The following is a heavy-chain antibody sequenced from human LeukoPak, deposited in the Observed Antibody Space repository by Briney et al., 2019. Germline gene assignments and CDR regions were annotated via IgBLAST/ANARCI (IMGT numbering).Heavy chain of an antibody. V-gene: IGHV4-31*03. Sequence: SSETLSLTCTVSGGSISSGGYHWGWIRQHPGKGLEWIGYIYYSGSTYYNPSLKSRVTISVDTSKNQFSLKLSSVTAADTAVYYCAMLWFGDLSKANDYWGQGTLVTVSS. J-gene: IGHJ4*02. D-gene: IGHD3-10*01. CDR3: AMLWFGDLSKANDY. CDR1: GGSISSGGYH. CDR2: IYYSGST.